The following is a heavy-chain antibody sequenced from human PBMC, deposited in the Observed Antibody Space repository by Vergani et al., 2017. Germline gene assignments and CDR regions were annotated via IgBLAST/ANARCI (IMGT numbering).Heavy chain of an antibody. CDR1: GFTFSSYG. CDR3: ARQYCSSTSCYTSYYYYYGMDV. D-gene: IGHD2-2*02. Sequence: QVQLVESGGGVVQPGRSLRLSCAASGFTFSSYGMHWVRQAPGKGLEWVAVIWYDGSNKYYADSVKGRFTISRDNSKNTLYLQMNSLRAEDTAVYYCARQYCSSTSCYTSYYYYYGMDVWGQGTTVTVSS. CDR2: IWYDGSNK. V-gene: IGHV3-33*01. J-gene: IGHJ6*02.